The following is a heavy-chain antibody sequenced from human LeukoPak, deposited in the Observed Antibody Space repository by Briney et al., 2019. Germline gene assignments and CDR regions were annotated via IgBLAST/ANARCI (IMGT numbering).Heavy chain of an antibody. CDR3: AELGITLIGGV. J-gene: IGHJ6*04. CDR2: ISSSGSTI. Sequence: GGSLRLSCAASGFTFSSYEMIWVRQAPGKGLEWVSYISSSGSTIYYADSVKGRFTISRDNAKNSLYLQMNSLRAEDTAVYYCAELGITLIGGVWGKGTTVTISS. CDR1: GFTFSSYE. D-gene: IGHD3-10*02. V-gene: IGHV3-48*03.